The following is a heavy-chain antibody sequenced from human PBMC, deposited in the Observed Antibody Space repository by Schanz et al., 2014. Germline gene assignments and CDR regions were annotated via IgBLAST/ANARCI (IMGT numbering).Heavy chain of an antibody. CDR2: ISGSGAST. V-gene: IGHV3-23*04. CDR1: GFTFSSYA. Sequence: DVQLVESGGGLVQPGGSLRLSCAASGFTFSSYAINWVRQAPGKGLEWVSGISGSGASTYYADSVRGRFTMSRDNSKNTLYLQMNSLRAGDAAVYYCARGLIAAAGGAFDYWGQGTLVAVSA. D-gene: IGHD6-13*01. J-gene: IGHJ4*02. CDR3: ARGLIAAAGGAFDY.